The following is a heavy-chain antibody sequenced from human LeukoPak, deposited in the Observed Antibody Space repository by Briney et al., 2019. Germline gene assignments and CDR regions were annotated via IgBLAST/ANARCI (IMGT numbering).Heavy chain of an antibody. V-gene: IGHV3-30*18. CDR1: GFTFSSYG. CDR2: ISYDGSNK. Sequence: GGSLRLSRAASGFTFSSYGMHWVRQAPGKGLEWVAVISYDGSNKYYADSVKGRFTISRDNSKNTLYLQMNSLRAEDTAVYYCAKDSGGSGAYFDYWGQGTLVTVSS. J-gene: IGHJ4*02. CDR3: AKDSGGSGAYFDY. D-gene: IGHD2-15*01.